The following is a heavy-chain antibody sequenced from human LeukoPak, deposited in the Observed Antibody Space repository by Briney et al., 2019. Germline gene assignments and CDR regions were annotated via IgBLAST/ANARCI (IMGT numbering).Heavy chain of an antibody. Sequence: GGSLRLSCAASGFTFSDYYMTWIRQAPGKGLEWVSYISSSGNTMHYADSVKGRFTISRDNAKNSLYLQMNSLRAEDTALYYCARHVSGYSHIDYWGQGTLVTVSS. CDR1: GFTFSDYY. CDR3: ARHVSGYSHIDY. J-gene: IGHJ4*02. CDR2: ISSSGNTM. D-gene: IGHD5-18*01. V-gene: IGHV3-11*04.